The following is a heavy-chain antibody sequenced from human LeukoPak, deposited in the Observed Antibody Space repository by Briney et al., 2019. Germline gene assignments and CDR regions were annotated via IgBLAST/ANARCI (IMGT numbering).Heavy chain of an antibody. Sequence: GRSLRLSCAASGFTFSSYGMYWVRQAPGKGLEWVAVIWYDGSNKYYADSVKGRFTISRDNSKNTVYLQMSSLRAEDTAVYYCARVYSNSPEYGMDVWGQGTTVTVSS. CDR2: IWYDGSNK. CDR3: ARVYSNSPEYGMDV. D-gene: IGHD4-11*01. V-gene: IGHV3-33*01. CDR1: GFTFSSYG. J-gene: IGHJ6*02.